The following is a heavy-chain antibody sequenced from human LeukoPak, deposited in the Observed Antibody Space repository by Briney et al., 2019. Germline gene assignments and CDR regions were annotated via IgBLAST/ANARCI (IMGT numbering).Heavy chain of an antibody. D-gene: IGHD5-18*01. J-gene: IGHJ6*03. CDR1: GGSISSSSYY. Sequence: PSETLSLTCTVSGGSISSSSYYWRWLRQPPGKGLEWLGYIYYSGSTNYNPSLKSRVTISVDTSKNQFSLKLSSVTAADTAVYYCARRGYSYGYRDYYYYYMDVWGKGTTVTISS. CDR3: ARRGYSYGYRDYYYYYMDV. V-gene: IGHV4-61*01. CDR2: IYYSGST.